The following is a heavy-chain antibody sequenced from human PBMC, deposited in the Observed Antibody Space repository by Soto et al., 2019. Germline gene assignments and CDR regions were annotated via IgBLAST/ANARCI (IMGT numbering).Heavy chain of an antibody. J-gene: IGHJ4*02. D-gene: IGHD3-10*01. CDR3: ARGIYRDYGQDY. V-gene: IGHV3-74*01. Sequence: HPGGSLRLSCAASGFTFSSHWIHWVRQAPGKGLVWVSRINSDESSTSYADSVKGRFTISRDNAKNTVYLQMNSLRAEDTAVYFCARGIYRDYGQDYWGQGALVTVSS. CDR2: INSDESST. CDR1: GFTFSSHW.